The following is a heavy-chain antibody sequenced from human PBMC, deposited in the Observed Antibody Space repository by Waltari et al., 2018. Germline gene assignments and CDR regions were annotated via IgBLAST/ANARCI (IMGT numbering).Heavy chain of an antibody. CDR2: IFSTETT. Sequence: QVQLQESGPGLVKPSQTLSLTCTVSGESISSIGSYWTWIRQHPERGLEWIGYIFSTETTYSNPPLRSRVSISLDKSKNQLSLKLTSVTAADTAVYYCARGDYSGQPHPLDYWGQGALVTVSS. CDR1: GESISSIGSY. D-gene: IGHD4-4*01. J-gene: IGHJ4*02. CDR3: ARGDYSGQPHPLDY. V-gene: IGHV4-31*03.